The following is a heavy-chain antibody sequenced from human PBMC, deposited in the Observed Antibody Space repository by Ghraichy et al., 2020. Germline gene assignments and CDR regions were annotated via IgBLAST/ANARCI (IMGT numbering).Heavy chain of an antibody. CDR3: ARAHIGFEMIYFQH. CDR2: IYYSGST. J-gene: IGHJ1*01. Sequence: SETLSLTCTVSGGSISSSSYYWGWIRQPPGKGLEWIGSIYYSGSTYYNPSLKSRVTISVDTSKNQFSLKLSSVTAADTAVYYCARAHIGFEMIYFQHWGQGTLVTVSS. D-gene: IGHD3-10*01. CDR1: GGSISSSSYY. V-gene: IGHV4-39*01.